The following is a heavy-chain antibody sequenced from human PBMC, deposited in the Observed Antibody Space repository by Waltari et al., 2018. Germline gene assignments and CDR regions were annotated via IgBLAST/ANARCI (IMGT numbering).Heavy chain of an antibody. V-gene: IGHV1-24*01. J-gene: IGHJ6*03. CDR2: QGRADGRA. CDR1: GYTLGGFS. Sequence: QVQVVQSGAEVMKPGASVKVSCTVPGYTLGGFSIHWVRQSPGSGREWIGRQGRADGRAGAEGDFVGRVAMREERFTNTAYMELSSLRAEDTAVYYCRLIGRNIVLAGAPPSSFPYMDVWGRGTSVAVSS. CDR3: RLIGRNIVLAGAPPSSFPYMDV. D-gene: IGHD3-3*01.